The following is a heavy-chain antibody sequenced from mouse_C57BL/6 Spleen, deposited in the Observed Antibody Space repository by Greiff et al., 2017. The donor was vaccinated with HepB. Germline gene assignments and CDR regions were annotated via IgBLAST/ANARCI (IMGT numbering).Heavy chain of an antibody. V-gene: IGHV1-85*01. CDR1: GYTFTSYD. CDR2: IYPRDGST. J-gene: IGHJ3*01. Sequence: VQLQQSGPELVKPGASVKLSCKASGYTFTSYDINWVKQRPGQGLEWIGWIYPRDGSTKYNEKFKGKATLTVGTSSSTAYMELHSPTSEDSAVYFCARRDSSGPFAYWGQGTLVTVSA. D-gene: IGHD3-2*02. CDR3: ARRDSSGPFAY.